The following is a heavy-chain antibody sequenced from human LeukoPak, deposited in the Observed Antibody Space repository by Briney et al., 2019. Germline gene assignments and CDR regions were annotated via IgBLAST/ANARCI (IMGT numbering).Heavy chain of an antibody. V-gene: IGHV4-59*01. CDR3: ARVTYSSSWVRMSGWFDP. CDR1: GASISSYY. D-gene: IGHD6-13*01. CDR2: IYASGNT. J-gene: IGHJ5*02. Sequence: PSETLSLTCTVSGASISSYYWSWIRQPPGQGLEWIGYIYASGNTNSNPSLKSRVTISVDTSKNQFSLKLSSVTAADTAVYYCARVTYSSSWVRMSGWFDPWGQGTLVTVSS.